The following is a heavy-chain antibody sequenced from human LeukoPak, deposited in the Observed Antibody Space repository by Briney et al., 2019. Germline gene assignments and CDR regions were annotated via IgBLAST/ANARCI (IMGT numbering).Heavy chain of an antibody. D-gene: IGHD3-9*01. J-gene: IGHJ3*02. CDR2: INHSGST. V-gene: IGHV4-34*01. CDR3: ARGKRYAHAFDI. Sequence: GSLRLSCAASGFTFSTYSMNWVRQPPGKGLEWIGEINHSGSTNYNPSLKSRVTVSVDTSKNQFSLKLSSVTAADTAVYYCARGKRYAHAFDIWGQGTMVTVSS. CDR1: GFTFSTYS.